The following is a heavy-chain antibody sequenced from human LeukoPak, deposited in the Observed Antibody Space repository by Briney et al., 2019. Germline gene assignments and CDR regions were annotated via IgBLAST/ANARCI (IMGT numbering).Heavy chain of an antibody. CDR2: IYYSGST. D-gene: IGHD6-13*01. CDR1: GGSISGSSYY. V-gene: IGHV4-39*07. Sequence: PSETLSLTCTVSGGSISGSSYYWGWIRQPPGTGLEWIGSIYYSGSTYYNPSLKSRVTISVDTSKNQFSLKLSSVTAADTAVYYCATSRNQYSSSWYGWGIAVAATPYGMDVWGQGTTVTVSS. CDR3: ATSRNQYSSSWYGWGIAVAATPYGMDV. J-gene: IGHJ6*02.